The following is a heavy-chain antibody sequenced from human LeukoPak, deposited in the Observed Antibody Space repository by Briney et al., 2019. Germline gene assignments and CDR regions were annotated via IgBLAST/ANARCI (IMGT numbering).Heavy chain of an antibody. CDR3: ARLAVAGTRYYYYGMDV. J-gene: IGHJ6*02. CDR2: INPNSGGT. V-gene: IGHV1-2*06. D-gene: IGHD6-19*01. Sequence: GASVKVSCKASGYTFTGYYMHWVRQAPGQGLEWMGRINPNSGGTNYAQKFQGRVTMTRDTSISTAYMELSRLRSDDTAVYYCARLAVAGTRYYYYGMDVWGQGTTVTASS. CDR1: GYTFTGYY.